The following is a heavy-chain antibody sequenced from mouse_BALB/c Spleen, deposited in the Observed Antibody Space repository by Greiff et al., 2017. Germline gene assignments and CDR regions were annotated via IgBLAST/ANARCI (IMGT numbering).Heavy chain of an antibody. Sequence: QVQLQQSGPELVKPGASVKISCKASGYAFSSSWMNWVKQRPGQGLEWIGRIYPGDGDTNYNGKFKGKATLTADKSSSTAYMQLSSLTAVDSAVYFCAITTPFAYWGQGTLVTVSA. J-gene: IGHJ3*01. V-gene: IGHV1-82*01. CDR2: IYPGDGDT. D-gene: IGHD1-2*01. CDR1: GYAFSSSW. CDR3: AITTPFAY.